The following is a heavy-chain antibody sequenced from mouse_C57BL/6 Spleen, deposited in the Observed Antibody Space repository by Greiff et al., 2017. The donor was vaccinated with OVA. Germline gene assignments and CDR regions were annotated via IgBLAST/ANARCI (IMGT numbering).Heavy chain of an antibody. CDR3: SRHEDNVGYDYAMDY. D-gene: IGHD2-3*01. J-gene: IGHJ4*01. Sequence: QVQLKESGAELVKPGASVKLSCKASGYTFTEYTIHWVKQRSGQGLEWIGWFYPGSGSIKYNEKFKDKATLTADKSSSTDYMELSRLTSEDSAVYDCSRHEDNVGYDYAMDYWGQGTSVTVSS. CDR2: FYPGSGSI. V-gene: IGHV1-62-2*01. CDR1: GYTFTEYT.